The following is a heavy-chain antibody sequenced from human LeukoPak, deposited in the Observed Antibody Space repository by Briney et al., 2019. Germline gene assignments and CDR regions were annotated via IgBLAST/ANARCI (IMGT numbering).Heavy chain of an antibody. CDR1: SYTFTSYG. CDR2: ISAYNGNT. Sequence: ASVKVSCKASSYTFTSYGISWVRQAPGQGLEWMGWISAYNGNTNYAQKLQGRVTMTTDTSTSTAYMELRSLRSDDTAVYYCARPRTSSSWYLYYFDYWGQGTLVTVSS. CDR3: ARPRTSSSWYLYYFDY. D-gene: IGHD6-13*01. J-gene: IGHJ4*02. V-gene: IGHV1-18*01.